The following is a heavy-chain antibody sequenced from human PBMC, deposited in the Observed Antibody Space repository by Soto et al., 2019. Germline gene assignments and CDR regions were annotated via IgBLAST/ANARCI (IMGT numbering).Heavy chain of an antibody. Sequence: QVQLVQSGAEVRKPGSSVKVSCKASGDSIYAFTWVRQAPGQGLEWMGGIITMFGSSTYAQKFQDRVTLTADASTNTVYMELRGLRSEDTDGYYCARDVTRLDVWGQGTTVTVSS. CDR2: IITMFGSS. CDR3: ARDVTRLDV. J-gene: IGHJ6*02. V-gene: IGHV1-69*12. CDR1: GDSIYA.